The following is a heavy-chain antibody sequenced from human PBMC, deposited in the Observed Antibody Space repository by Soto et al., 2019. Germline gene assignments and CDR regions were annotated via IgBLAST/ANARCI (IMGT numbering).Heavy chain of an antibody. D-gene: IGHD1-26*01. CDR2: INAGNGNT. J-gene: IGHJ3*02. CDR1: GYTFTSYA. Sequence: ATVKASCKASGYTFTSYAMHWVRQAPGQRLGWMGWINAGNGNTKYSQKFQGRVTITRDTSASTAYMELSSLRSEDTAVYYCASGWELPSDAFDIWGQGTMVTVSS. V-gene: IGHV1-3*01. CDR3: ASGWELPSDAFDI.